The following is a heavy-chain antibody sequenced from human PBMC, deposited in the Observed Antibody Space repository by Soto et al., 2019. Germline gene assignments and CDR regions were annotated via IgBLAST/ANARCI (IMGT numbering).Heavy chain of an antibody. CDR2: IYHSGST. J-gene: IGHJ4*02. CDR3: ARGPPNTY. V-gene: IGHV4-30-2*01. CDR1: GGCISSGGDS. Sequence: SETLSLTCAVSGGCISSGGDSWSWIRQPPGKGLEWIGYIYHSGSTYYNPSLKSRVTISVDRSKNQFSLKLSSVTAADTAVYYCARGPPNTYWGQGTLVTVSS. D-gene: IGHD2-8*01.